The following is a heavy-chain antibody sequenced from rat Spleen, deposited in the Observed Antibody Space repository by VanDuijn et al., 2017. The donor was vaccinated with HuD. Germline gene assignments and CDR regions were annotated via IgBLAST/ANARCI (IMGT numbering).Heavy chain of an antibody. CDR2: ITNTGGST. Sequence: EVQLVESGGGLVQPGRSLKLSCVASGFTFNNYWMTWIRQAPGKGLEWVASITNTGGSTYYPDSVKGRFTISRDNAKSTLYLQMNSLRSEDTATYYCTREGLYYGYTPFDYWGQGVMVTVSS. J-gene: IGHJ2*01. V-gene: IGHV5-31*01. CDR3: TREGLYYGYTPFDY. D-gene: IGHD1-9*01. CDR1: GFTFNNYW.